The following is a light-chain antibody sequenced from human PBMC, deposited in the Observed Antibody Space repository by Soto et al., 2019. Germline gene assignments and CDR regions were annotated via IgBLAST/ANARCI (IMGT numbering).Light chain of an antibody. Sequence: DRVMTQSPATLSVSPGARATXPCRAXQSVSSHLAWYQQKPGQPPRLLIYGASTRATGIPARFSGSGSGTEFTLTICSLQSEDFAVYYCQEYNNWPITFGQGTRLEIK. CDR1: QSVSSH. CDR3: QEYNNWPIT. V-gene: IGKV3-15*01. J-gene: IGKJ5*01. CDR2: GAS.